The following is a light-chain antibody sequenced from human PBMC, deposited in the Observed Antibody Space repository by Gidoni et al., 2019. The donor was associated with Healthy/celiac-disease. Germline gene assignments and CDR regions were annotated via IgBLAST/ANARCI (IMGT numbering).Light chain of an antibody. V-gene: IGKV3-11*01. CDR1: QSVSRY. Sequence: EIVLTQSPATLSLSPAERATLSCRASQSVSRYLAWYQQKPGHAPRLLIYDASNRATGIPARFSSSGSGTDFTLTISSLEPEDFAVYYCQQRSNWPLTFGGGTKVEIK. CDR3: QQRSNWPLT. J-gene: IGKJ4*01. CDR2: DAS.